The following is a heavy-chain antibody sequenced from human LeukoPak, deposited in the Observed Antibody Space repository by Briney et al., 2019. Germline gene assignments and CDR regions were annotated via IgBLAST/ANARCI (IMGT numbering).Heavy chain of an antibody. D-gene: IGHD3-10*01. V-gene: IGHV1-18*01. CDR1: GGTFSSYA. J-gene: IGHJ4*02. CDR3: ARRAFDGSGSYYFDY. Sequence: ASVKVSRKASGGTFSSYAISWVRQAPGQGLEWMGWISGFNGNTNYAQKLQGRVTMTIDTSTSTAYVELRSLSSDDTAVYYCARRAFDGSGSYYFDYWGRGTLVTVSS. CDR2: ISGFNGNT.